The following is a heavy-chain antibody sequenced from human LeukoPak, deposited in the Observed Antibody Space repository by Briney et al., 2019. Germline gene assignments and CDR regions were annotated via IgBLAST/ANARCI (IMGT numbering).Heavy chain of an antibody. D-gene: IGHD2-21*02. V-gene: IGHV4-39*01. CDR3: VVIVVVTETVDY. CDR1: GGSISSSSYY. J-gene: IGHJ4*02. CDR2: IYYSGST. Sequence: SETLSLTCTVSGGSISSSSYYWGWLRQPPGKGLEWIGSIYYSGSTYYNPSLKSRVTISVDTSKNQFSLKLSSVTAADTAVYYCVVIVVVTETVDYWGQGTLVTVSS.